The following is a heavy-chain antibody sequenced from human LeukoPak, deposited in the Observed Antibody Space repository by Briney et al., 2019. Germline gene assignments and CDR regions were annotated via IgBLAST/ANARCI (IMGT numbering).Heavy chain of an antibody. CDR1: GFAFSRSW. J-gene: IGHJ5*02. V-gene: IGHV3-7*01. CDR3: ASQSFARFDP. CDR2: IQPDGSEQ. D-gene: IGHD3-16*01. Sequence: GGSLRLSCVASGFAFSRSWMSWVRQAPGKGLEWVGNIQPDGSEQYPVDSVKGRFTISRDNSRNSLFLQMSSLRVKDTAVYYCASQSFARFDPWGQGTLVTVSS.